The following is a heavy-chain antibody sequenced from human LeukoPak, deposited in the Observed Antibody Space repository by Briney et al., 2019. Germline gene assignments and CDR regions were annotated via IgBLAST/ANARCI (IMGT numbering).Heavy chain of an antibody. CDR1: GFTFSSYS. D-gene: IGHD3-9*01. Sequence: GGSLRLSCAASGFTFSSYSMNWVRQAPGKGLEWVSSISSSSSSYIYYADSVKGRFTISRDNAKNSLYLQMNSLRAEDTAVYYCARGPSRLYDILTGYPGPTFDYWGQGTLVTVSS. CDR2: ISSSSSSYI. V-gene: IGHV3-21*01. CDR3: ARGPSRLYDILTGYPGPTFDY. J-gene: IGHJ4*02.